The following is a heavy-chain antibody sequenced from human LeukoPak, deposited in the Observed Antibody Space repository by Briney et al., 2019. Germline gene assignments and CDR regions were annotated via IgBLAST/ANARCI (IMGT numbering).Heavy chain of an antibody. CDR3: AKGSYDSSGYYGY. Sequence: GGSLRLSCAASGFTFSSYAMSWVRQAPGKGLEWVSAISGSGGSTYYADSVKGRFTISRDNSKNTLYLQMNSLRAGDTAVYYCAKGSYDSSGYYGYWGQGTLVTVSS. CDR2: ISGSGGST. V-gene: IGHV3-23*01. CDR1: GFTFSSYA. J-gene: IGHJ4*02. D-gene: IGHD3-22*01.